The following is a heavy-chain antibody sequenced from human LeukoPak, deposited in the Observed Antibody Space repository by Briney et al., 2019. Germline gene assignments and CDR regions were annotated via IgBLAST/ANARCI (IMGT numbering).Heavy chain of an antibody. J-gene: IGHJ4*02. CDR3: ARFRPDYYDSSGLYYFDY. V-gene: IGHV4-34*01. Sequence: PSETLSLTCAVYGGSFSGYYWNWIRQPPGKGLEWIGEINHSGSTNYNPSLKSRVTISVDTSKNQFSLKLSSVTAADTAVYYCARFRPDYYDSSGLYYFDYWGQGTLVTASS. CDR1: GGSFSGYY. D-gene: IGHD3-22*01. CDR2: INHSGST.